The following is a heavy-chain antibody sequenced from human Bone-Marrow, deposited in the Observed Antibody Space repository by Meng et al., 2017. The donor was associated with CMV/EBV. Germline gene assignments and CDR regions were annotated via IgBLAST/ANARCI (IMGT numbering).Heavy chain of an antibody. CDR1: GGTFSSYA. V-gene: IGHV1-69*10. Sequence: SVKVSCKASGGTFSSYAISWVRQAPGQGLEWMGGIIPILGIANYAQKFQGRVTITADKSTSTAYMELSSLRSEDTAVYYCARAPVGCSSTSCYFYYFDYWGQGTLVPVSS. CDR2: IIPILGIA. CDR3: ARAPVGCSSTSCYFYYFDY. J-gene: IGHJ4*02. D-gene: IGHD2-2*01.